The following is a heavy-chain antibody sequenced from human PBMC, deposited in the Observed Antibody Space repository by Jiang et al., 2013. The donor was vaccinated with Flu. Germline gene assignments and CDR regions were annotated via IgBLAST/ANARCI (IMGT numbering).Heavy chain of an antibody. CDR2: IIPILGIA. CDR3: ARDRGRLAYCGGDCYYDAFDI. V-gene: IGHV1-69*04. Sequence: CKTSGYTFTNSDINWVRQAPGQGLEWMGRIIPILGIANYAQKFQGRVTITADKSTSTAYMELSSLRSEDTAVYYCARDRGRLAYCGGDCYYDAFDIWGQGTMVTVSS. D-gene: IGHD2-21*02. J-gene: IGHJ3*02. CDR1: GYTFTNSD.